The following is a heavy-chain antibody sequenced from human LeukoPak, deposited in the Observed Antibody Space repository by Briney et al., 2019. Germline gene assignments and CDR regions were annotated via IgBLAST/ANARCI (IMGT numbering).Heavy chain of an antibody. V-gene: IGHV4-39*07. CDR3: ASLSGYDWESFYDY. Sequence: SETLSLTCTVSGGSISSSSYYWGWLRQPPGKGLEWIGTIYYSGSTYYNPSLRSRVTISVDTSKTQFSLKLSSVTAADTAVYYCASLSGYDWESFYDYWGQGTLVTVSS. CDR2: IYYSGST. D-gene: IGHD5-12*01. CDR1: GGSISSSSYY. J-gene: IGHJ4*02.